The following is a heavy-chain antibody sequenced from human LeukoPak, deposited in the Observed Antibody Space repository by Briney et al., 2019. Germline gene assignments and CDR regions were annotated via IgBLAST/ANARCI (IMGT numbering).Heavy chain of an antibody. D-gene: IGHD6-13*01. V-gene: IGHV3-23*01. J-gene: IGHJ4*02. CDR3: AKVDLQPL. CDR2: IGGSGETT. CDR1: GFTFSSYA. Sequence: PGGSLRLSCEASGFTFSSYAMNWVRQSPGKGLEWISAIGGSGETTYYADSVRGRFTIPRDNSKNIVYLQLDTLKAEDTATYYCAKVDLQPLWGQGALVTVSS.